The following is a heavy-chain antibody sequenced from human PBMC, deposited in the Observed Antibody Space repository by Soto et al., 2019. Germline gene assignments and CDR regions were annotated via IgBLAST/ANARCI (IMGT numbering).Heavy chain of an antibody. V-gene: IGHV4-61*01. CDR3: ARTTAVPNSLRSRYFFDS. Sequence: KPSETLSLTCSVSGASVSNKTYYWSWIRQPPGKRLKWLGYVYYSGTTNYTPSLKGRVTMSVDLSKNQFSLRLTSVTAADTALYYCARTTAVPNSLRSRYFFDSWRQGTLVTVSS. J-gene: IGHJ4*02. D-gene: IGHD4-17*01. CDR1: GASVSNKTYY. CDR2: VYYSGTT.